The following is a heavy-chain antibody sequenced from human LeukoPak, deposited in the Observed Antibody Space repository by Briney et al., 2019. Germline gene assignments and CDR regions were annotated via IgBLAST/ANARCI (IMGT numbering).Heavy chain of an antibody. D-gene: IGHD5-18*01. J-gene: IGHJ6*03. V-gene: IGHV3-48*04. CDR1: GFTFSYYT. Sequence: PGGSLRLSCEVSGFTFSYYTMTWVRQAPGKGLEWVSYISTSSSTIYYADSVKGRFTISRDNTKSSLYLQMNSLRAEDTAVYYCARIPSGYTLGYGYYYYYMDVWGKGATVTVSS. CDR3: ARIPSGYTLGYGYYYYYMDV. CDR2: ISTSSSTI.